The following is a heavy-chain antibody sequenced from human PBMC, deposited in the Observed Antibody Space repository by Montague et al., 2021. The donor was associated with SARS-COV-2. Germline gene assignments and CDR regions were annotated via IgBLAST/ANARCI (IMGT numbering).Heavy chain of an antibody. CDR1: GDSDAVVEPR. Sequence: CAISGDSDAVVEPRRKWTRQTSCHAIIWYGVSCFKYKRYNDYAVSVKSRITINPDTSKNQFSLQLNSVTPEDTSVYYCARGLWFGELLSLYYYYGVDFWGQGPTVTVSS. CDR2: SCFKYKRYN. J-gene: IGHJ6*02. V-gene: IGHV6-1*01. D-gene: IGHD3-10*01. CDR3: ARGLWFGELLSLYYYYGVDF.